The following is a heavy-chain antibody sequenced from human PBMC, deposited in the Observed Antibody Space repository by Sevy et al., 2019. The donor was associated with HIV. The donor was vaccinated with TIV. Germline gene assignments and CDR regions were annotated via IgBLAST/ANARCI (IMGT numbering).Heavy chain of an antibody. CDR1: GGSISSYY. CDR2: IYTSGST. Sequence: SGTLSLTCTVSGGSISSYYWSWIRQPAGKGLEWIGRIYTSGSTNYNPSLKSRVTMSVDTSKNQFSLKLSSVTAADTAVYYCARVSITMARGVRWAFDIWGQGTMVTVSS. V-gene: IGHV4-4*07. J-gene: IGHJ3*02. D-gene: IGHD3-10*01. CDR3: ARVSITMARGVRWAFDI.